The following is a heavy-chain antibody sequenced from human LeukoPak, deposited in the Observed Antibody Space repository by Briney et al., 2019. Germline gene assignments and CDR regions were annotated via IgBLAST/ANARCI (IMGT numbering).Heavy chain of an antibody. Sequence: GGSLRLSCAASGFTFSTYAMSWVRQAPGKGLEWVSAISSIGGSTYYADSVKGRFTISRDNSKNTLYLQMNSLRAEDTAVHYCAKELNSGSYYVEFWGQGTLVTVSS. J-gene: IGHJ4*02. CDR3: AKELNSGSYYVEF. D-gene: IGHD1-26*01. CDR2: ISSIGGST. V-gene: IGHV3-23*01. CDR1: GFTFSTYA.